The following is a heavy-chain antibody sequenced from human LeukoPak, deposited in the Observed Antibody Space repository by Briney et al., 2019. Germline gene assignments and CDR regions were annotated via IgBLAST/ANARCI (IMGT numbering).Heavy chain of an antibody. J-gene: IGHJ4*02. D-gene: IGHD3-10*01. CDR2: ISSGSRTI. Sequence: GGSLRLSCAASGFSFSSYSMNWVRQAPGRGLEWISYISSGSRTIFYADSVKGRFTVSRDNAKNSLYLLMNSLRADDTAVHYCAKDLETINPTMDWGQGTLVTVSS. CDR3: AKDLETINPTMD. V-gene: IGHV3-48*01. CDR1: GFSFSSYS.